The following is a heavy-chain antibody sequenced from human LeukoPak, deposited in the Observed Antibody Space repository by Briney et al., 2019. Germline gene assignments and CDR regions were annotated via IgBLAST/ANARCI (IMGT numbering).Heavy chain of an antibody. D-gene: IGHD2-21*02. CDR3: AREAYCAGDCYSLDY. J-gene: IGHJ4*02. V-gene: IGHV4-39*01. CDR2: IYYSDSGST. CDR1: GDSISSSSYY. Sequence: SETLSLTCTVSGDSISSSSYYWGWIRQPPGKGLEWIASIYYSDSGSTYYNPSLKSRVTISVDTSKNQFSLKLSSVTAADTAVYYCAREAYCAGDCYSLDYWGQGTLVTVSS.